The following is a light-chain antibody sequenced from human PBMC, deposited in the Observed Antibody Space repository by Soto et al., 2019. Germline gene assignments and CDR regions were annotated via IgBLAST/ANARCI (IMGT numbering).Light chain of an antibody. Sequence: DIQMTQSPSTLSGSVGDRVTITCRASQTISSWLAWYQQKPGTATKLLIYKASTLKSWVRPRFSGSGSGTEYTRTISSLQPDNVATYYCQHYNSYSKAFGQGTKVELK. CDR2: KAS. J-gene: IGKJ1*01. CDR3: QHYNSYSKA. CDR1: QTISSW. V-gene: IGKV1-5*03.